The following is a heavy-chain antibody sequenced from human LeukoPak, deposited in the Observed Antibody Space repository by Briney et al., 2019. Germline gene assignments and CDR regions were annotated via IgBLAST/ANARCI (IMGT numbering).Heavy chain of an antibody. V-gene: IGHV3-15*01. Sequence: GGSLRLSCAASGFTFSNAWMSWVRQAPGKGLEWVGRIKSKTDGGTTDYAAPVKGRFTISRDDSKNTLYLQMNSLKTEDTAVYYCTTWYCSSTSCPEDYWGKGTLVTVSS. J-gene: IGHJ4*02. D-gene: IGHD2-2*01. CDR3: TTWYCSSTSCPEDY. CDR1: GFTFSNAW. CDR2: IKSKTDGGTT.